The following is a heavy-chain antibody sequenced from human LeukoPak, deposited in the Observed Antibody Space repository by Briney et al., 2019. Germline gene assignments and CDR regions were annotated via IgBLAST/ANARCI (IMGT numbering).Heavy chain of an antibody. V-gene: IGHV4-39*07. CDR3: ARELFGELAGFYYYYYMDV. D-gene: IGHD3-10*02. CDR1: GDSISNTYYY. J-gene: IGHJ6*03. CDR2: INYSGPT. Sequence: PSETLSLTCTVSGDSISNTYYYWAWIRQPPGKGLEWIGGINYSGPTYYNPSLKSRVTISLDTAKNQFSLKLSSVTAADTAVYYCARELFGELAGFYYYYYMDVWGKGTTVTISS.